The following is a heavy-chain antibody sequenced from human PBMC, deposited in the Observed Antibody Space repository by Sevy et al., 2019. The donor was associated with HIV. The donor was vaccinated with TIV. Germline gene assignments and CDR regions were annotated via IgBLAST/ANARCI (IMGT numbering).Heavy chain of an antibody. CDR3: AKGRGGGTYYFDY. CDR1: GFSFDEYA. CDR2: ISWNSGTI. V-gene: IGHV3-9*01. D-gene: IGHD3-16*01. Sequence: GGSLRLSCAASGFSFDEYAMNWVRQGPGKGLEWVSGISWNSGTIDYADSVKGRFTISRDNAKNSLYLQMNSLRAEDTALYYCAKGRGGGTYYFDYCGQGTLVTVS. J-gene: IGHJ4*02.